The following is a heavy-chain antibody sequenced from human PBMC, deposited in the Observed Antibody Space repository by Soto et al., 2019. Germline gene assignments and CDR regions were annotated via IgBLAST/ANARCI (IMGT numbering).Heavy chain of an antibody. V-gene: IGHV4-4*07. Sequence: SETLSLTCTVSGGSVSSYYWSWIRQPAGKGLEWIGHIYINGSNNYNSALKSRVTMSIDTSKNQVSLTLNSVTAADTAVYYCVGTDTSGYYYYFDYWGQGTLVTVSS. J-gene: IGHJ4*02. CDR2: IYINGSN. CDR1: GGSVSSYY. D-gene: IGHD3-22*01. CDR3: VGTDTSGYYYYFDY.